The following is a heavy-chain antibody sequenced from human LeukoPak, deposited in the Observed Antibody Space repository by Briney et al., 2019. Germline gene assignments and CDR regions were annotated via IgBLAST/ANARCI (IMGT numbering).Heavy chain of an antibody. J-gene: IGHJ4*02. CDR3: AKGSYYDSSGSFYFDY. D-gene: IGHD3-22*01. CDR1: GFTFSSYA. CDR2: ISGSGDNT. Sequence: GGSLRLSCAASGFTFSSYAMSWVRQAPGKGLEWVSGISGSGDNTYYADSVKGRFTISRDNSKNTLYVQVNSLGTEGTAAYYCAKGSYYDSSGSFYFDYWGQGTLVTVSS. V-gene: IGHV3-23*01.